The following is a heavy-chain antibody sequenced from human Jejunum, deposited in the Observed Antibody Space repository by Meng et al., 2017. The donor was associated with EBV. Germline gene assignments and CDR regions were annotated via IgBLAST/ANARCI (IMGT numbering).Heavy chain of an antibody. Sequence: QGQLKEPGPGLVKPSGTLSLPCAVSTDFISSYEWWSWVRQPPGKGLEWLGEINQVGSTYYNPSLKSRVTITIDTSKRQFSLRLSSMTAADTAVYYCARASSERLLDYWGQGTLVTVSS. D-gene: IGHD1-14*01. J-gene: IGHJ4*02. CDR1: TDFISSYEW. CDR3: ARASSERLLDY. V-gene: IGHV4-4*02. CDR2: INQVGST.